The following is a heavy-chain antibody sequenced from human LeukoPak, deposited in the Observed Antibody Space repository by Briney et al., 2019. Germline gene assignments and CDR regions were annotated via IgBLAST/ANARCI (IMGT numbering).Heavy chain of an antibody. CDR3: ARDRQWLVPPE. J-gene: IGHJ4*02. CDR1: GFTFSSYW. V-gene: IGHV3-74*01. D-gene: IGHD6-19*01. Sequence: GGSLRLSCAASGFTFSSYWLHWVRQAPGKGLVWVSRINSDGSSTSYADSVKGRFTISRDNAKNTLYLQMNSLRAEDTAVYYCARDRQWLVPPEWGQGTLVTVSS. CDR2: INSDGSST.